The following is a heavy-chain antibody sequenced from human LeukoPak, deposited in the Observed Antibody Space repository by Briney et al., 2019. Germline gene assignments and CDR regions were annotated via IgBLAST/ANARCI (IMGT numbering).Heavy chain of an antibody. Sequence: QSGGSLRLSCAASGFSFRSYWMHWVRQDPGKGLVWVSHITSDGSSTGYADSVKGRFTISRDNAKNTLYLQMNSLRAEDTAVYYCAREESRTAPLSRYYYYGMDVWGQGTTVTVSS. CDR2: ITSDGSST. J-gene: IGHJ6*02. CDR3: AREESRTAPLSRYYYYGMDV. V-gene: IGHV3-74*01. D-gene: IGHD5-18*01. CDR1: GFSFRSYW.